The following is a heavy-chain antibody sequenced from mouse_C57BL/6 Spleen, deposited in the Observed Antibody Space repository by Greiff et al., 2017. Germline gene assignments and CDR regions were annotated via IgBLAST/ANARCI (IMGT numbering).Heavy chain of an antibody. Sequence: VQLQQPGTELVKPGASVKLSCKASGYTFTSYWMHWVKQRPGQGLEWIGNINPSNGGTNYNEKFKSKATLTVDKSSSTAYLQLSSLTSEDSAVYYCARWSVLRTWFAYWGQGTLVTVSA. CDR2: INPSNGGT. CDR3: ARWSVLRTWFAY. J-gene: IGHJ3*01. D-gene: IGHD1-1*01. CDR1: GYTFTSYW. V-gene: IGHV1-53*01.